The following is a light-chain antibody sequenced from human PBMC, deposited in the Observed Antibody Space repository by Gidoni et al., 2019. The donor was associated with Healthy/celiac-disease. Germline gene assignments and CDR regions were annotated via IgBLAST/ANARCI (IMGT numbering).Light chain of an antibody. V-gene: IGKV1-27*01. CDR3: QKYNSAPPGT. CDR1: QGISNY. CDR2: GAS. Sequence: DIQMTQSPSSLSASVGDRVTITCRASQGISNYLAWYQQKPGKVPKPLIYGASTLQSGVPSRFSGSGSGTDFTLTSSSLQPEDVATYYCQKYNSAPPGTFGQGTKVEIK. J-gene: IGKJ1*01.